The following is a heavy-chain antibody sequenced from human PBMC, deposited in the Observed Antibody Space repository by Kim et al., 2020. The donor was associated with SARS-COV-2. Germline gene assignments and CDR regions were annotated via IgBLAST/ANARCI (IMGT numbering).Heavy chain of an antibody. Sequence: SETLSLTCTVSGGSIGTYYWSWIRQTPGKGLEWIGYIYFSGSTNYNPSLKRPITLSVDTSKNQFSLKLSSVTAADTAVYYCARGMGTVAGHFDHWGQGTLVTVSS. CDR2: IYFSGST. D-gene: IGHD6-19*01. J-gene: IGHJ4*02. V-gene: IGHV4-59*01. CDR3: ARGMGTVAGHFDH. CDR1: GGSIGTYY.